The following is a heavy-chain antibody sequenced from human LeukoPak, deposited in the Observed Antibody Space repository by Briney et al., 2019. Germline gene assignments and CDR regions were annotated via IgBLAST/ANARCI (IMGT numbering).Heavy chain of an antibody. D-gene: IGHD4-17*01. CDR1: GGSFSGYY. Sequence: SETLSLTCAVYGGSFSGYYWSWIRQPPGKGLEWIWEINHSGSTNYNPSLKSRVTISVDTSKNQFSLKLSSVTAADTAVYYCARGTSRYGDYVSYYYYYGMDVWGQGTTVTVSS. CDR2: INHSGST. J-gene: IGHJ6*02. V-gene: IGHV4-34*01. CDR3: ARGTSRYGDYVSYYYYYGMDV.